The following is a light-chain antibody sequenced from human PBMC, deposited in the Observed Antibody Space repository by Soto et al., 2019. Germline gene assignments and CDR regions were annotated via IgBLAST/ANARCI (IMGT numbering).Light chain of an antibody. CDR1: QSVSSNY. J-gene: IGKJ3*01. Sequence: EIVLTQSPGTLSLSPGERATLSCRASQSVSSNYLAWYQQKPGQAPRLLIYGASSRATGIPDRFSGSGSETDFTLTISRLEPEDFAVYYCQQYGSSQFTFGPGTKVDIK. V-gene: IGKV3-20*01. CDR3: QQYGSSQFT. CDR2: GAS.